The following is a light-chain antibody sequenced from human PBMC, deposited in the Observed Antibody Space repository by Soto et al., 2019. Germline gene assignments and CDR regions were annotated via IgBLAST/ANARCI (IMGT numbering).Light chain of an antibody. CDR1: KLGNKY. J-gene: IGLJ2*01. Sequence: SYELTQPPSVSVSPGQTASITCSGDKLGNKYACWYQQKTGQSPVLVIYQDSKRPSGIPERFSGSNSGNTATLTISGTQAMDEADYYCQAWDRSIVVFGGGTKLTVL. CDR2: QDS. V-gene: IGLV3-1*01. CDR3: QAWDRSIVV.